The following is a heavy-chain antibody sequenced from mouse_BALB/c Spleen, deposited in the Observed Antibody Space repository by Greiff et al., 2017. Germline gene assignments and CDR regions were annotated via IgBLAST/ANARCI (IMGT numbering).Heavy chain of an antibody. J-gene: IGHJ4*01. CDR1: GFSLSTSGMG. Sequence: QVTLKVSGPGILQPSQTLSLTCSFSGFSLSTSGMGVSWIRQPSGKGLEWLAHIYWDDDKRYNPSLKSRLTISKDTSSNQVFLKITSVDTADTATYYYARSSYGNHAMDYWGQGTSVTVSS. V-gene: IGHV8-12*01. CDR3: ARSSYGNHAMDY. D-gene: IGHD2-1*01. CDR2: IYWDDDK.